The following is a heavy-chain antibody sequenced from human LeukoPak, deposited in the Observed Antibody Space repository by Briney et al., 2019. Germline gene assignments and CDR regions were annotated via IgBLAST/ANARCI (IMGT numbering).Heavy chain of an antibody. CDR3: ARARYYYDSSGYFPEAFDY. CDR2: IIPIFGTA. J-gene: IGHJ4*02. D-gene: IGHD3-22*01. V-gene: IGHV1-69*05. CDR1: GGTFSSYA. Sequence: SVKVSCKASGGTFSSYAISWVRQAPGQGLEWMGGIIPIFGTANYAQKFQGRVPITTDESTSTAYMELSSLRSEDTAVYYCARARYYYDSSGYFPEAFDYWGQGTLVTVSS.